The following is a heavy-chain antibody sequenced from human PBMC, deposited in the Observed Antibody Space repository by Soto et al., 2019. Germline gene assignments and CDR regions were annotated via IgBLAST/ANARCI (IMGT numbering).Heavy chain of an antibody. D-gene: IGHD3-3*01. V-gene: IGHV1-18*01. J-gene: IGHJ4*02. CDR1: GYTFSSYG. CDR2: ISAYNGNT. Sequence: EASVKVSCKASGYTFSSYGISWVRKAPGQGLEWMGWISAYNGNTNYAQKFQGRVTMTTDTSTSTAYMELRSLRSDDTAIYYCARTLNEWLLGLEWGQGTLVTVSS. CDR3: ARTLNEWLLGLE.